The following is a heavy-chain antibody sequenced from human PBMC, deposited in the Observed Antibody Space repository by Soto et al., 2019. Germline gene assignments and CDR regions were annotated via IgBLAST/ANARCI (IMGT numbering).Heavy chain of an antibody. CDR3: ATSSDWSPLLDY. CDR2: INPNGGGT. CDR1: EHTFTGYY. D-gene: IGHD6-19*01. Sequence: ASVKISCKASEHTFTGYYLHWVRQAPGQGLEWMGWINPNGGGTIYEKKFQGRLTMTRDTSITTAYMELTRLRADDTAFYFCATSSDWSPLLDYWGQGTLVTVAX. J-gene: IGHJ4*02. V-gene: IGHV1-2*02.